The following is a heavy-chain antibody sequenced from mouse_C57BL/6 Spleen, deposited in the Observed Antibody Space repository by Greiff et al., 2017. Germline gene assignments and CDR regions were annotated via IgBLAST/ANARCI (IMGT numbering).Heavy chain of an antibody. D-gene: IGHD1-1*01. CDR2: ISSGGSYT. J-gene: IGHJ4*01. Sequence: EVNLVESGGDLVKPGGSLKLSCAASGFTFSSYGMSWVRQTPDKRLEWVATISSGGSYTYYPYSVKGRFTISRDNAKNTLYLQMSSLTSEDTAMYYCARRHYCGSSSYAMDYWGQGTSVTVSS. CDR3: ARRHYCGSSSYAMDY. CDR1: GFTFSSYG. V-gene: IGHV5-6*02.